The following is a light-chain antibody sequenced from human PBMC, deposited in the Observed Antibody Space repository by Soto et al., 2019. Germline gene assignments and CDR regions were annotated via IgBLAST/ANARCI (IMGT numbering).Light chain of an antibody. J-gene: IGKJ4*01. CDR3: QQYYSSSLT. Sequence: DIVMTQSPDSLTVSLGGRATINCRSSQSVLYSSNNKNYLAWYQQKPGQPPRLLIYWASTRDSGVPDRFSGSGSGTDFTLTITRLQAEDVAVYYCQQYYSSSLTFGGGTKVDIK. V-gene: IGKV4-1*01. CDR1: QSVLYSSNNKNY. CDR2: WAS.